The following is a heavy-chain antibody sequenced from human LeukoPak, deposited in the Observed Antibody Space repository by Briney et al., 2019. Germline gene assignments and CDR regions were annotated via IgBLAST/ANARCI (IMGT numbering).Heavy chain of an antibody. V-gene: IGHV3-11*01. CDR2: LSNTGSDS. CDR1: GFTFSDHY. D-gene: IGHD7-27*01. J-gene: IGHJ4*02. CDR3: ARGHWGLDY. Sequence: PGGSLRLSCRASGFTFSDHYMTWVRQAPGKGLEYISYLSNTGSDSFYADSVKGRFSISRDNTEKSLYLQMNDLRAEVTAVYYCARGHWGLDYWGQGTLVTVSS.